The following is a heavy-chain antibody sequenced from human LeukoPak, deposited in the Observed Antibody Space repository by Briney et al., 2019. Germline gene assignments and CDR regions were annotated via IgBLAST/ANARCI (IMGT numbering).Heavy chain of an antibody. CDR2: ISYDGSNK. CDR3: AKDRGGWYVQYYFDY. D-gene: IGHD6-19*01. V-gene: IGHV3-30*18. Sequence: GGSLRLSCAASGFTFSSYGMHWVRQAPGKGLEWVAVISYDGSNKYHADSVKGRFTISRDNSKNTLYLQMNSLRAEDTAVYYCAKDRGGWYVQYYFDYWGQGTLVTVSS. CDR1: GFTFSSYG. J-gene: IGHJ4*02.